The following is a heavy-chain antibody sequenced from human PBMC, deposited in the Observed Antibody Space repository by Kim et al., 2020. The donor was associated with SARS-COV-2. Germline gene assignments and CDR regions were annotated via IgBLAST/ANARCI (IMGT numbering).Heavy chain of an antibody. D-gene: IGHD3-3*01. J-gene: IGHJ6*02. CDR1: GFTFSDYD. CDR3: ARSSRRITIFVVVTHYSANNYHYQGMEV. CDR2: ISSSGGTI. Sequence: GGSLRLSCAASGFTFSDYDMSWIRQAPGKGLEWVSDISSSGGTIYYADSVKGRFTISRDNAKNSLYLQMNSLRAEDTAVYYCARSSRRITIFVVVTHYSANNYHYQGMEVWGQGPTVTV. V-gene: IGHV3-11*01.